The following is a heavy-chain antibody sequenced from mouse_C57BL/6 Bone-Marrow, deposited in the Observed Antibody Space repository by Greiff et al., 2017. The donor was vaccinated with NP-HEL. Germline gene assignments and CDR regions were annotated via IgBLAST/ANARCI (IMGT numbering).Heavy chain of an antibody. D-gene: IGHD2-4*01. CDR3: ARTGYDDATAPTTLYYFDY. CDR1: GYTFTNYW. Sequence: QVQLQQSGAELVRPGTSVKMSCKASGYTFTNYWIGWAKQRPGHGLEWIGDIYPGGGYTNYNEKFKGKATLTADKSSSTAYMQFSSLTSEDSAIYYCARTGYDDATAPTTLYYFDYWGQGTTLTVSS. V-gene: IGHV1-63*01. CDR2: IYPGGGYT. J-gene: IGHJ2*01.